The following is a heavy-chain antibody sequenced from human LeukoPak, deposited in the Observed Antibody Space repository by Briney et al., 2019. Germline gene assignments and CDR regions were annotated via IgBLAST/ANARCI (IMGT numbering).Heavy chain of an antibody. V-gene: IGHV3-23*01. D-gene: IGHD6-13*01. CDR1: GFTFSSYA. Sequence: PGGSLRLSCAASGFTFSSYAMSWVRQAPGKGLEWVSVISGSGGTTYYADSVQGRFTISRDNSKNTLYLQMNSLRAEDTAVYYCAKMGSWYYFDYWGQGTLVTVSS. CDR2: ISGSGGTT. J-gene: IGHJ4*02. CDR3: AKMGSWYYFDY.